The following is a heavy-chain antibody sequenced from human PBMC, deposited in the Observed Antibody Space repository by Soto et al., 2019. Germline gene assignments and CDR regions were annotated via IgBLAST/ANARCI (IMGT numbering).Heavy chain of an antibody. D-gene: IGHD1-26*01. CDR3: ARDHGGSYRDYFDY. V-gene: IGHV1-69*13. CDR2: IIPIFGTA. J-gene: IGHJ4*02. Sequence: ASVKVSCKASGGTFSSYAISWVRQAPGQGLEWMGGIIPIFGTANYAQKFQGRVTITADESTSTAYMELSSLRSEDTAVYYCARDHGGSYRDYFDYWGQGTLVSISS. CDR1: GGTFSSYA.